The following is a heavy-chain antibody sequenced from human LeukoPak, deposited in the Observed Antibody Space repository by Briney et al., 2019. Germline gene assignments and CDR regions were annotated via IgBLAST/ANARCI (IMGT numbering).Heavy chain of an antibody. V-gene: IGHV3-21*03. J-gene: IGHJ4*02. D-gene: IGHD3-16*02. CDR1: GFTFSSYS. Sequence: GGSLRLSCAASGFTFSSYSMNWVRQAPGKGLEWVSSISSSSSYIYYADSVKGRFTISRDNAKNSLYLQMNSLRAEDTAVHYCAIDATYYDYVWGSYRPGIFDYWGQGTLVTVSS. CDR3: AIDATYYDYVWGSYRPGIFDY. CDR2: ISSSSSYI.